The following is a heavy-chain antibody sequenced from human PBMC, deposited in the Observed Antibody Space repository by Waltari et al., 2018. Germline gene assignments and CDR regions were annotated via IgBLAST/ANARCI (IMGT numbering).Heavy chain of an antibody. D-gene: IGHD6-13*01. CDR3: ARHSTILSNFVY. J-gene: IGHJ4*02. CDR1: GGSFSSSY. V-gene: IGHV4-59*01. CDR2: VYYTGST. Sequence: QVQLQESGPGLVKPSETLSLTCTVSGGSFSSSYWSWVRQPPGKGLEWIGYVYYTGSTHYNPSLKRRVAISVDTSKNQLSLKLSSVTAADTAVYHCARHSTILSNFVYWGQGILVTVSS.